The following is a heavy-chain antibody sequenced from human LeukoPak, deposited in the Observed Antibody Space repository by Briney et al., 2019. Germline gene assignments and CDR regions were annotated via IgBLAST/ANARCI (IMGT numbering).Heavy chain of an antibody. CDR1: GGSISSYY. V-gene: IGHV4-4*07. J-gene: IGHJ3*02. Sequence: SETLSLTCTVSGGSISSYYWSWIRQPAGKGLEWIGRIYTSGSTNYNPSLKSRVTMSVDTSKNQFSLKLSSVTAADTAVYYCARDVEMATKAAFDIWGQGTMVTVSS. D-gene: IGHD5-24*01. CDR3: ARDVEMATKAAFDI. CDR2: IYTSGST.